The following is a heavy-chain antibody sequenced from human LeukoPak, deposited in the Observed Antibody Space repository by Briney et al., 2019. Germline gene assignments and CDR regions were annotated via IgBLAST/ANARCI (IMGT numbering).Heavy chain of an antibody. CDR3: ARLEPHRPPGGIFWSGSRDYYYCYYMDV. D-gene: IGHD3-3*01. Sequence: GGSLRLSCAASGFTFSSYWMNWVRQAPGKGLEWVANIKQDGSEKYYVDSVKGRFTISRDNAKNSLYLQMNSLRAEDTALYYCARLEPHRPPGGIFWSGSRDYYYCYYMDVWGKGTTVTVSS. J-gene: IGHJ6*03. CDR1: GFTFSSYW. V-gene: IGHV3-7*01. CDR2: IKQDGSEK.